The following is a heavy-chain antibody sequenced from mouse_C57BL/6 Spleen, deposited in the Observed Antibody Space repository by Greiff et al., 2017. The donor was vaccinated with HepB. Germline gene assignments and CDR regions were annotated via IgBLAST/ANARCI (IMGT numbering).Heavy chain of an antibody. CDR1: GYTFTSYD. V-gene: IGHV1-85*01. CDR3: AREETTVVVHYFDY. D-gene: IGHD1-1*01. CDR2: IYPRDGST. J-gene: IGHJ2*01. Sequence: VQLQQSGPELVKPGASVKLSCKASGYTFTSYDINWVKQRPGQGLEWIGWIYPRDGSTKYNEKFKGKATLTVDTSSSTAYMELHSLTSEDSAVYFCAREETTVVVHYFDYWGQGTTLTVSS.